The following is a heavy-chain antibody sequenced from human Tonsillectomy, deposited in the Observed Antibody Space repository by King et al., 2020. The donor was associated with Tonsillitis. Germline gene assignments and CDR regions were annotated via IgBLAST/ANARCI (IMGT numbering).Heavy chain of an antibody. CDR2: ISWDGGST. V-gene: IGHV3-43*01. CDR1: GFTFDDYT. J-gene: IGHJ4*02. D-gene: IGHD2-15*01. CDR3: AKDRGFTPFGYYFDY. Sequence: VQLVESGGVVVQPGGSLRLSCAASGFTFDDYTMHWVRQAPGKVLEWVSLISWDGGSTYYADSVKGRFTISRDNSKNSLYLQMNSLRTEDTALYYCAKDRGFTPFGYYFDYWGQGTLVTVSS.